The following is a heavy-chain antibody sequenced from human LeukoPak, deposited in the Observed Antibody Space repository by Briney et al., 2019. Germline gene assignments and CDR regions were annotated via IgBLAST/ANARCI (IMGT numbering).Heavy chain of an antibody. CDR2: IYYSGST. D-gene: IGHD3-3*01. J-gene: IGHJ5*02. CDR1: GGSVSSGSYY. CDR3: ARAGHYDFWSGYYRGASNWFDP. V-gene: IGHV4-61*01. Sequence: SETLSLTCTVSGGSVSSGSYYWSWIRQPPGKGLEWVGYIYYSGSTNYNPSLKSRVTISVDTSKNQFSLKLSSVTAADTAVYYCARAGHYDFWSGYYRGASNWFDPWGQGTLVTVSS.